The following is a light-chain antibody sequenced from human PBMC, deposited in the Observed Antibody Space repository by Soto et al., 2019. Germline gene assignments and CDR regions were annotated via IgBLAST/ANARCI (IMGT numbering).Light chain of an antibody. Sequence: ETVLTQSPGTLSLSPGETATLSCRASQTVTTNYLAWYQQKPDQAPRLLIYGASSRATGIPDRFSGSGSGTDFTLTISRLEPEVFAVYYCHQNGSSVFTFGQGTKLEIK. CDR1: QTVTTNY. V-gene: IGKV3-20*01. CDR2: GAS. CDR3: HQNGSSVFT. J-gene: IGKJ2*01.